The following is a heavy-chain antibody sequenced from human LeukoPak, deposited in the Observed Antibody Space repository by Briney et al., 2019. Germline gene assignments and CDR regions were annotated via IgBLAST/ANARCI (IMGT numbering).Heavy chain of an antibody. CDR2: TSSSSTYT. CDR1: GFTFSSYS. CDR3: ARIGDSSGYFAFDI. D-gene: IGHD3-22*01. Sequence: PGGSLRLSCAASGFTFSSYSLNWVRQAPGKGLEWVSSTSSSSTYTYYADSVKGRFTISRDNAKNSLFLQMNSLRAEDTAVYYCARIGDSSGYFAFDIWGQGTMVTVSS. J-gene: IGHJ3*02. V-gene: IGHV3-21*01.